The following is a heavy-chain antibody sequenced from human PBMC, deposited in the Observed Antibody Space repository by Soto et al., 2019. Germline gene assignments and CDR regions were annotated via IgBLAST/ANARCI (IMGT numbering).Heavy chain of an antibody. V-gene: IGHV1-69*06. CDR3: ERIEARTYHNTRGTDFDS. J-gene: IGHJ4*02. D-gene: IGHD3-16*01. Sequence: QVQLVQSGAEVKKPGSSVRVSCKVSGGTFGSHTFTWVRQAPGQGLEWMGEIIPVFNAANYAQRFQDRVTITEDRSATTVYLELSTLTSADTATYYCERIEARTYHNTRGTDFDSWGQGTLVIVSS. CDR1: GGTFGSHT. CDR2: IIPVFNAA.